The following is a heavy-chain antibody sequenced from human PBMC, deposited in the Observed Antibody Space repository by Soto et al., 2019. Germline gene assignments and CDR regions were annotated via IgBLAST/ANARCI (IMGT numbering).Heavy chain of an antibody. CDR2: IGTAGDT. V-gene: IGHV3-13*01. CDR3: ARDPPVGYGSGDNYSGMDA. Sequence: GGSLRLSCAASGFTFSSYDTHWVRQATGKGLEWVSAIGTAGDTYYPGSVKGRFTISRENAKNSLYLQMNSLRAEDTAVYYCARDPPVGYGSGDNYSGMDAWGQGTTVTVSS. J-gene: IGHJ6*02. D-gene: IGHD3-10*01. CDR1: GFTFSSYD.